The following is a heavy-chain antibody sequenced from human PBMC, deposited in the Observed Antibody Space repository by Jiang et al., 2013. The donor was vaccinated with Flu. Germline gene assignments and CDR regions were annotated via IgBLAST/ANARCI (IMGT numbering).Heavy chain of an antibody. D-gene: IGHD6-13*01. CDR3: AKDSTNWYGTYFDS. CDR1: GFTFSSYA. J-gene: IGHJ4*02. CDR2: ISDNGGGT. Sequence: VQLVESGGGLVQPGGSLRLSCTVSGFTFSSYAMSWVRQAPGKGLEWVSGISDNGGGTYHAESVKGRFTISRDNSKSTLHLQMNSLRAEDTALYYCAKDSTNWYGTYFDSWGQGTLV. V-gene: IGHV3-23*04.